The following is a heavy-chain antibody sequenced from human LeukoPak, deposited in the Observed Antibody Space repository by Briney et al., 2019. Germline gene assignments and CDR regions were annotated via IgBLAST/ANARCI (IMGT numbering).Heavy chain of an antibody. CDR2: IYYSGST. CDR3: AREGIYYDSSDYYRYYFDY. CDR1: GGSISSGGYY. D-gene: IGHD3-22*01. Sequence: SETLSLTCTVSGGSISSGGYYWSWIRQHPGKGLEWIGYIYYSGSTYYNPSLKSRVTISVDTSKNQFSLKLSSVTAADTAVYYCAREGIYYDSSDYYRYYFDYWGQGTLVTVSS. J-gene: IGHJ4*02. V-gene: IGHV4-31*03.